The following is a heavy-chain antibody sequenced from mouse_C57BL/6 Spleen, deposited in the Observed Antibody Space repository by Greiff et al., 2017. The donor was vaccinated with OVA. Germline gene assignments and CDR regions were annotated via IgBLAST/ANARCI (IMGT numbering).Heavy chain of an antibody. CDR3: APYYSNGAY. CDR1: GYAFSSSW. CDR2: IYPGDGDT. V-gene: IGHV1-82*01. D-gene: IGHD2-5*01. J-gene: IGHJ3*01. Sequence: QVQLKESGPELVKPGASVKISCKASGYAFSSSWMNWVKQRPGKGLEWIGRIYPGDGDTNYNGKFKGKATLTADKSSSTAYMQLSSLTSEDSAVYFCAPYYSNGAYWGQGTLVTVSA.